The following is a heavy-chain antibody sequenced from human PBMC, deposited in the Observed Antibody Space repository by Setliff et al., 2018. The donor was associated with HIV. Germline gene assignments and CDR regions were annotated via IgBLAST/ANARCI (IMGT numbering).Heavy chain of an antibody. V-gene: IGHV4-31*03. CDR2: IYYSGST. J-gene: IGHJ5*02. CDR3: ARDGFTNWFDP. CDR1: GGSISSGGYY. Sequence: ASETLSLTCTVSGGSISSGGYYWSWIRQHPGKGLEWIGYIYYSGSTYYNPSLKSRVTISVDTSKNQFSLKLSSVTAADTAVYYCARDGFTNWFDPWGQGTLVTVSS.